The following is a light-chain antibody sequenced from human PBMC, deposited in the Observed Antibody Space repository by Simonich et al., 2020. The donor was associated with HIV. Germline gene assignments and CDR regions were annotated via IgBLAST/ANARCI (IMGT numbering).Light chain of an antibody. Sequence: EIVLTQSPGTLSLSPGERITLSCRASQSVSSSYLAWYQQKPGLAPRLLIYDASSRATGIPDRFSGSGSGTDFTLTISRLEPEDFAVYYCQQYGRSPLTFGGGTKVEI. V-gene: IGKV3D-20*01. CDR2: DAS. CDR3: QQYGRSPLT. J-gene: IGKJ4*01. CDR1: QSVSSSY.